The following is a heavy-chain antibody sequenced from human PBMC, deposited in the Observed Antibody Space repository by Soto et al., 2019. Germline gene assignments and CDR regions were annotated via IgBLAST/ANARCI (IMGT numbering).Heavy chain of an antibody. V-gene: IGHV3-48*03. CDR1: GFTFSSYE. J-gene: IGHJ6*02. CDR3: AREPPISDTAMVSYYYYGMDV. D-gene: IGHD5-18*01. CDR2: ISSSGSTI. Sequence: EVQLVESGGGLVQPGGSLRLSCAASGFTFSSYEMNWVRQAPGKGLEWVSYISSSGSTIYYADSVKGRFTISRDNAKNSLYLQMNSLRAEDTAVYYCAREPPISDTAMVSYYYYGMDVWGQGTTVTVSS.